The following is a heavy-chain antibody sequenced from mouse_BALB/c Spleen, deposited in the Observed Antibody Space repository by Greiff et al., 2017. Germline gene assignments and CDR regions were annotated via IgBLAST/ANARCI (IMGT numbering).Heavy chain of an antibody. Sequence: VQGVESGPGLVAPSQSLSITCTVSGFSLTSYGVHWVRQPPGKGLEWLGVIWAGGSTNYNSALMSSLSISKDNSKSQVFLKMNSLQTDDTAMYYCARDPSYGKNAMDYWGQGTSVTVSS. CDR1: GFSLTSYG. CDR2: IWAGGST. D-gene: IGHD2-1*01. V-gene: IGHV2-9*02. J-gene: IGHJ4*01. CDR3: ARDPSYGKNAMDY.